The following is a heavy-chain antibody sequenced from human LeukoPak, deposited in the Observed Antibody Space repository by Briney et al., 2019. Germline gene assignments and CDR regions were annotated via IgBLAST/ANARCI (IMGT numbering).Heavy chain of an antibody. Sequence: SETLSLTCTVSGGSISSYYWSWIRQPPGKGLEWIGYIYYSGSTNHSPSLKSRVTISVDTSKNQFSLKLSSVTAADTAVYYCARDNWDIVVVPAANSHYYYYYMDVWGKGTTVTVSS. D-gene: IGHD2-2*01. J-gene: IGHJ6*03. CDR2: IYYSGST. CDR1: GGSISSYY. CDR3: ARDNWDIVVVPAANSHYYYYYMDV. V-gene: IGHV4-59*01.